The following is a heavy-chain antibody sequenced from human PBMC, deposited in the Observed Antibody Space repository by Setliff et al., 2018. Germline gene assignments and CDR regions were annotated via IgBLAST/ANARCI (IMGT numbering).Heavy chain of an antibody. V-gene: IGHV1-24*01. CDR3: ATAGLRGNWFDP. Sequence: GASVKVSCKVSGYTLTELSMHWVRQAPGKGLEWMGGFDPEDGETIYAQKFQGRVTMTEDTSTDTAYMELSSLRSEDTAVYYCATAGLRGNWFDPWGQGTLVTVSS. J-gene: IGHJ5*02. CDR1: GYTLTELS. D-gene: IGHD3-16*01. CDR2: FDPEDGET.